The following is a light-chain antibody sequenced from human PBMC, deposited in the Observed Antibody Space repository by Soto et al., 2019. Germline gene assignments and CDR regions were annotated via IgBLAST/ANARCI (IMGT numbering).Light chain of an antibody. V-gene: IGLV2-14*01. CDR2: EVT. J-gene: IGLJ2*01. Sequence: QSALTQPASVSGSPGQSIVISCTGTRSDVGRYNYVSWYQQHPGKAPKLLIYEVTYRPSGVSARFSGSKSGNTASLTISGLQAEDEADYYCSSFTSSTTLLFGGGTQLTVL. CDR3: SSFTSSTTLL. CDR1: RSDVGRYNY.